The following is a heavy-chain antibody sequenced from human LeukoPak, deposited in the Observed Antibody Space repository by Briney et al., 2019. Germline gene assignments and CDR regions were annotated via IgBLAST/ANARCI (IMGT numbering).Heavy chain of an antibody. CDR2: ISSSGSTI. Sequence: GGSLRLSCAASGFTFSDYYMSWIRQAPGKGLEWVSYISSSGSTIYYADSVKGRFTISRDNAKNSLYLQMNSLRAEDTAVYYCARQGLYKRWLQPAIDYWGQGTLATVSS. J-gene: IGHJ4*02. V-gene: IGHV3-11*01. CDR3: ARQGLYKRWLQPAIDY. D-gene: IGHD5-24*01. CDR1: GFTFSDYY.